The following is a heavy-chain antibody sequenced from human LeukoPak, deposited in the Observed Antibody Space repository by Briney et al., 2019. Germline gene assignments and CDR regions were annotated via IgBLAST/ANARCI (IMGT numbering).Heavy chain of an antibody. J-gene: IGHJ4*02. D-gene: IGHD3-10*01. CDR3: ARHSPITMVRGVQFDY. CDR1: GGSISSSSYY. CDR2: IYYSGST. V-gene: IGHV4-39*01. Sequence: SETLSLTCTVSGGSISSSSYYWGWIRQPPGKGLEWIGSIYYSGSTYYNPSLKSRVTISVDTSKNQFSLKLSSVTAADTAVYYCARHSPITMVRGVQFDYWGQGTLVTVSS.